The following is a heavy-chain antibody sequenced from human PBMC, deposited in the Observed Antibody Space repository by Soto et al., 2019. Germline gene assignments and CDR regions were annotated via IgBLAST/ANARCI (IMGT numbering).Heavy chain of an antibody. CDR3: ARRVLRYFDWPHNYYYGMDV. CDR2: IIPIFGTA. V-gene: IGHV1-69*13. Sequence: SVKVSCKASGGTFSSYAISWVRQAPGQGLEWMGGIIPIFGTANYAQKFQGRVTITADESTSTAYMELSSLRSEDTAVYYCARRVLRYFDWPHNYYYGMDVWGQGTTVTVSS. J-gene: IGHJ6*02. CDR1: GGTFSSYA. D-gene: IGHD3-9*01.